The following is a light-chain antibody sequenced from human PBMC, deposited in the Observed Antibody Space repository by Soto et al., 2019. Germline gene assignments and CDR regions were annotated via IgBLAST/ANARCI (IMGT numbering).Light chain of an antibody. CDR2: GAS. J-gene: IGKJ4*01. V-gene: IGKV3-15*01. CDR3: QQYDDWPQLT. Sequence: EIVMTQSPVTRSVSPGERATLSCRASQSVGTNLAWYQQKPGQAPGLLISGASTRATGIPDRFSGSGSGTEFTLTISSLQSEDFAIYYCQQYDDWPQLTFGGGTKLEIK. CDR1: QSVGTN.